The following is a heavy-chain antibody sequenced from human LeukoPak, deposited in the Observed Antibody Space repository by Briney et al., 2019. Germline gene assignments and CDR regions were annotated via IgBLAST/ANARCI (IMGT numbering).Heavy chain of an antibody. CDR1: GFTFNIYA. Sequence: PGGSLRLSCEASGFTFNIYAMSWVRQAPGKGLEWVSSISSRSDYTFYADSVKGRFTISRDNSRNTLYLQMNSLRAEDTAIYYCAKDRPNYYETNGHYYRRDGDSWGQGTLVTVSS. CDR3: AKDRPNYYETNGHYYRRDGDS. CDR2: ISSRSDYT. J-gene: IGHJ5*01. D-gene: IGHD3-22*01. V-gene: IGHV3-23*01.